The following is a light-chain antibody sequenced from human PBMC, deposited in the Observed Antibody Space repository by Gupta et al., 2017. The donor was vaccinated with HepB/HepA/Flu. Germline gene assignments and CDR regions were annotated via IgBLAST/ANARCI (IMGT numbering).Light chain of an antibody. V-gene: IGKV1-5*03. CDR3: QQDADYPIT. CDR2: EAS. J-gene: IGKJ4*01. CDR1: QSINSR. Sequence: DIQVTQSPSTLSASVGDRVTITCRVSQSINSRLAWYQQKAGKAPNLLIYEASTLESGVPSRFSGSGSGTEFTLTISSLQPDDFATYSCQQDADYPITFGGGTNVEIK.